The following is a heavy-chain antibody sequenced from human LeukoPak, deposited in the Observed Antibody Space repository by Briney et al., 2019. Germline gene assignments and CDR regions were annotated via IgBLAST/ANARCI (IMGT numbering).Heavy chain of an antibody. D-gene: IGHD6-6*01. CDR2: IYTSGST. CDR1: GGSISSYY. J-gene: IGHJ4*02. Sequence: PSQTLSLTCTVSGGSISSYYWSWIRQPPGKGLEWIGYIYTSGSTNYNPSLTSRVTISVDTSKNQFSLKLSSVTAADTAVYYCARSFTIAAPYFDYWGQGTLVTVSS. V-gene: IGHV4-4*09. CDR3: ARSFTIAAPYFDY.